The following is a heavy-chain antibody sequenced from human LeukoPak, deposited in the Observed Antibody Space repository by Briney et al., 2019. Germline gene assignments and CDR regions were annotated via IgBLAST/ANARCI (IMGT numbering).Heavy chain of an antibody. Sequence: ASVKVSCKASGYTFTSYGISWVRQAPGQGLEWMGWISAYNGNTNYAQKFQGRVTITADKSTSTAYMELSSLRSEDTAVYYCASNPPGGAARIYYYYYMDVWGKGTTVTVSS. CDR1: GYTFTSYG. J-gene: IGHJ6*03. D-gene: IGHD6-6*01. CDR2: ISAYNGNT. CDR3: ASNPPGGAARIYYYYYMDV. V-gene: IGHV1-18*01.